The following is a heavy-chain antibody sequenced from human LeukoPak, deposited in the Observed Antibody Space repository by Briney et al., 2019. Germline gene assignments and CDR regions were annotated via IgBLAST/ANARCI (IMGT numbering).Heavy chain of an antibody. Sequence: SETLSLTCAVSGGSITSHYWSWIRQAPGKGLEWIGFIYYSGRTKYNPSLQSRVTISLDTSEKKFSLKVTSVTAAVTAVYYCTRLLDNDSSGDPDTFDMWGQGTVVTVSS. J-gene: IGHJ3*02. CDR2: IYYSGRT. CDR3: TRLLDNDSSGDPDTFDM. V-gene: IGHV4-59*08. D-gene: IGHD6-25*01. CDR1: GGSITSHY.